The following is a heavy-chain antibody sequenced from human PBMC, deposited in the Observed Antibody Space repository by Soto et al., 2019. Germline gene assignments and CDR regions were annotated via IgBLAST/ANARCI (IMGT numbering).Heavy chain of an antibody. CDR3: ARGHMVVAASNYYYYYGMDV. D-gene: IGHD2-15*01. Sequence: QVQLVQSGAEVKKPGSSVKVSCKASGGTFSSYAISWVRQAPGQGLEWMGGIIPIFGTANYAQKFQGRVTITADESTSTAYMELSSLRSEDTAVYYCARGHMVVAASNYYYYYGMDVWGQGTTVTVSS. J-gene: IGHJ6*02. CDR1: GGTFSSYA. V-gene: IGHV1-69*01. CDR2: IIPIFGTA.